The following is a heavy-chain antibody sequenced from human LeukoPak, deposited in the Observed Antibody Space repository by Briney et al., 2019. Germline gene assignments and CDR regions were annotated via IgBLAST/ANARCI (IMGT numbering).Heavy chain of an antibody. CDR1: GYTLTELS. D-gene: IGHD3-16*01. Sequence: ASVKVSCKVSGYTLTELSMHWVRQAPGKGLEWMGGFDPEDGETIYAQKFQGRVTMTRDTSTSTVYMELSSLRSEDTAVYYCARGPQFGLSLYYWGQGTLVTVSS. J-gene: IGHJ4*02. CDR3: ARGPQFGLSLYY. V-gene: IGHV1-24*01. CDR2: FDPEDGET.